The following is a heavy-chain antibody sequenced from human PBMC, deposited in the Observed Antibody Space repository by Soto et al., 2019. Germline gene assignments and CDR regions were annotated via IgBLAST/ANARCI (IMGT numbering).Heavy chain of an antibody. J-gene: IGHJ6*01. CDR2: INPSGGST. CDR3: ARVGYDSSGYYPLYYYGMDV. CDR1: GYTFTSYY. V-gene: IGHV1-46*01. Sequence: ASVKFSCKPCGYTFTSYYMHRVRQAPRQGLEWMGIINPSGGSTSYAQKFQGRVTMTRDTSTSTVYMELSSLRSEDTAVYYCARVGYDSSGYYPLYYYGMDVWGQGTTVTVS. D-gene: IGHD3-22*01.